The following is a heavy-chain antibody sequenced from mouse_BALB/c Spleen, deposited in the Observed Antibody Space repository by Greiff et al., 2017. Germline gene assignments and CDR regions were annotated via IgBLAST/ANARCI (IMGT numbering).Heavy chain of an antibody. CDR3: ARGLVWDY. CDR1: GYTFTSYW. V-gene: IGHV1S41*01. D-gene: IGHD2-10*02. Sequence: DLVKPGASVKPSCKASGYTFTSYWINWIKQRPGQGLEWIGRIAPGSGSTYYNEMFKGKATLTVDTSSSTAYIQLSSLSSEDSAVYFCARGLVWDYWGQGTTLTVSS. J-gene: IGHJ2*01. CDR2: IAPGSGST.